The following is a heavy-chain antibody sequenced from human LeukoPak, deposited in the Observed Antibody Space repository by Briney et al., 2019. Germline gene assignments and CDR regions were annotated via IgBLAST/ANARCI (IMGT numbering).Heavy chain of an antibody. CDR3: AKARYYDSSGPFDH. D-gene: IGHD3-22*01. Sequence: SETLSLTCAVSGGSISSSNWWSWVRQPPGKGLEWIGEIYHSGSTNYNPSLKSRVTISVDKSKNQFSLKLSSVTAADTAVYYCAKARYYDSSGPFDHWGQGTLVTVSS. CDR1: GGSISSSNW. V-gene: IGHV4-4*02. CDR2: IYHSGST. J-gene: IGHJ4*02.